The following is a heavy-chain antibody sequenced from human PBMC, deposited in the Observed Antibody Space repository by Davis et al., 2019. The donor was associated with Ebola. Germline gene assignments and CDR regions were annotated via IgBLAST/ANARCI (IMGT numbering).Heavy chain of an antibody. V-gene: IGHV4-38-2*01. CDR2: INHSGST. CDR3: ISQVSAPGDY. CDR1: GYSISSGYY. Sequence: PSETLSLTCAVSGYSISSGYYWGWIRQPPGKGLEWIGEINHSGSTNYNPSLKSRVTISVDTSKNQFSLKLSSVTAADTAVYYCISQVSAPGDYWGQGTLVTVSS. J-gene: IGHJ4*02. D-gene: IGHD1-14*01.